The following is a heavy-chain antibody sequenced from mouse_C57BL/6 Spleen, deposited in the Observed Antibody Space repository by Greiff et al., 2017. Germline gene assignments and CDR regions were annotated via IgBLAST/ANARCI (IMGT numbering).Heavy chain of an antibody. Sequence: VKLMESGPELVKPGASVKISCKASGYAFSSSWMNWVKQRPGKGLEWIGRIYPGDGDTNYNGKFKGKATLTADKSSSTAYMQLSSLTSEDSAVYYCARSSPWFADWGQGTLVTVSA. CDR3: ARSSPWFAD. J-gene: IGHJ3*01. V-gene: IGHV1-82*01. CDR1: GYAFSSSW. CDR2: IYPGDGDT. D-gene: IGHD1-1*01.